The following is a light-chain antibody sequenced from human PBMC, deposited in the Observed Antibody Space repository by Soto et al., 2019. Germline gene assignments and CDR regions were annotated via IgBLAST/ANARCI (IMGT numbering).Light chain of an antibody. V-gene: IGLV2-8*01. Sequence: QSALTQPPSASGSPGQSVTISCTGTSSDVGGYNYVSWYQQYPGKVPKLMVYEVNKRPSGVPDRFSGSKSGNTASLTGSGLQAEDEADYYCTAYAVGTNVFGTGTKLTVL. J-gene: IGLJ1*01. CDR3: TAYAVGTNV. CDR2: EVN. CDR1: SSDVGGYNY.